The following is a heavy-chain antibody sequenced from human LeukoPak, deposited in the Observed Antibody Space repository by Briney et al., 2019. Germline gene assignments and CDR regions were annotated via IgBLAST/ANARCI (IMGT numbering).Heavy chain of an antibody. V-gene: IGHV1-2*02. CDR1: GYTFTDYF. Sequence: GASVKVSCKASGYTFTDYFIHWVRQAPGPGLEWMGWINPNSGATNYAQNFQGRVTMTRDTSITTAYMDLSSLRSDGTAVYYCVRDPIHNSSPSAPGTDGFDPWGQGTLVTVSS. D-gene: IGHD6-13*01. CDR2: INPNSGAT. J-gene: IGHJ5*02. CDR3: VRDPIHNSSPSAPGTDGFDP.